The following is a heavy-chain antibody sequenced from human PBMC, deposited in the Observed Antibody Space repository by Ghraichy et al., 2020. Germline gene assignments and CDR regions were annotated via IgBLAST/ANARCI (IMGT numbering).Heavy chain of an antibody. V-gene: IGHV4-4*02. CDR1: GGSIDSNNW. Sequence: SETLSLTCAVSGGSIDSNNWWTWVRQPPGKGLEWIGEIYHSGSTNYNPSLKSRVTMSVDNSKNQFSLKLTSVTAADTAVYYCARGRNYYDTSGSGLDYWGQGALVTVSS. CDR3: ARGRNYYDTSGSGLDY. D-gene: IGHD3-22*01. CDR2: IYHSGST. J-gene: IGHJ4*02.